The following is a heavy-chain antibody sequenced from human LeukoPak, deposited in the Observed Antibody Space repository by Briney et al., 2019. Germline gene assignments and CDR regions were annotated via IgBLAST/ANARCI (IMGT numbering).Heavy chain of an antibody. Sequence: GGSLRLSCAASGFTFSSYAMSWVRQAPGKGLEWVSAISGSGGSTYYVDSVKGRFTISRDNSKNTLYLQMNSLRAEDTAVYYCARDPSSGGYYYYMDVWGKGTTVSVSS. J-gene: IGHJ6*03. V-gene: IGHV3-23*01. CDR1: GFTFSSYA. CDR2: ISGSGGST. CDR3: ARDPSSGGYYYYMDV.